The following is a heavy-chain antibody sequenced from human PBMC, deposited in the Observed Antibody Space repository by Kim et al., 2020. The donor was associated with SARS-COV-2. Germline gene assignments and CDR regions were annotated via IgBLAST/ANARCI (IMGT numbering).Heavy chain of an antibody. CDR2: ISGSGGTT. CDR3: AKRSQWTYDI. D-gene: IGHD2-8*01. CDR1: GFTFSSNV. J-gene: IGHJ3*02. Sequence: GGSLRLSCAASGFTFSSNVMSWVRQAPGKGLEWVSTISGSGGTTYYADSVKGRFTTSRDNSKNTLYLQMNSLRVEDTAIYYCAKRSQWTYDIWGQGTMVT. V-gene: IGHV3-23*01.